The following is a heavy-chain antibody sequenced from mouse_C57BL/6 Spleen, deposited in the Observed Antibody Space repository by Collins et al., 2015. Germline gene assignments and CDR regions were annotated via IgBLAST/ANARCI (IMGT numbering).Heavy chain of an antibody. CDR2: ISYSGST. CDR3: ASSRYYGSSSWAMDY. D-gene: IGHD1-1*01. J-gene: IGHJ4*01. V-gene: IGHV3-1*01. Sequence: DVQLQESGPGMVKPSQSLSLTCTVTGYSITSGYDWHWIRHFPGNKLEWMGYISYSGSTNYNPSLKSRISITHDTSKNHFFLKLNSVTTEDTATYYCASSRYYGSSSWAMDYWGQGTSVTVSS. CDR1: GYSITSGYD.